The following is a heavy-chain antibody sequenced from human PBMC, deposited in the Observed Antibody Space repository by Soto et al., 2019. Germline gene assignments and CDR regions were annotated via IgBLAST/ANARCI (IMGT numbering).Heavy chain of an antibody. CDR3: AKEIREYGSGWTYFDN. CDR1: GFTFDDYA. D-gene: IGHD6-19*01. V-gene: IGHV3-9*01. CDR2: ISWNSGRI. J-gene: IGHJ4*02. Sequence: EVQLVESGGGLVQPGRSLRLACAASGFTFDDYAMHWVRQGPGKGLEWVSGISWNSGRIDYADSVKGRFTISRDNAKKSLYLQMNSLRGEDTAVYYCAKEIREYGSGWTYFDNWGQGTLVTGSS.